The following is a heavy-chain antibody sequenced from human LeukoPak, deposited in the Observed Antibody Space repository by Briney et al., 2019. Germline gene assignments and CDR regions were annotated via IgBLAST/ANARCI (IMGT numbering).Heavy chain of an antibody. D-gene: IGHD5-24*01. Sequence: GASVKVSCKASGYTFTSYDINWVRQATGQGLEWMGWMNPNSGNTGYAQKFQGRVTITRNTSISTAYMELSSLRSEDTAVYYCARVIKDVDDGYNWSPNWFDPWGQGTLVTVSS. CDR3: ARVIKDVDDGYNWSPNWFDP. CDR1: GYTFTSYD. CDR2: MNPNSGNT. J-gene: IGHJ5*02. V-gene: IGHV1-8*03.